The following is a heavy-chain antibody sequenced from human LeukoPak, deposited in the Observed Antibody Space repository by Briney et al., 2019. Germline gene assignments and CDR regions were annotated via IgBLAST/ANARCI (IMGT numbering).Heavy chain of an antibody. Sequence: SETLSLTCTVSGVSVSSGSYYWTWIRQPPGKGLEWIGYSYHSGSTMYNPSLKSRVTMSVDKSKNQFSLKLTSVTAADTAVYYCARDMYGSGSFLPESPWGQGTLATVSS. CDR1: GVSVSSGSYY. CDR2: SYHSGST. CDR3: ARDMYGSGSFLPESP. V-gene: IGHV4-61*01. D-gene: IGHD3-10*01. J-gene: IGHJ5*02.